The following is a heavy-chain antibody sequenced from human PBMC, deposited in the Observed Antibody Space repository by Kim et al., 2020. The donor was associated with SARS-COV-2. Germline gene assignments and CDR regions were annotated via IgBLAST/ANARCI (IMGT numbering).Heavy chain of an antibody. D-gene: IGHD1-26*01. Sequence: ASVKVSCKASGYTFTSYAMHWVRQAPGQRLEGMGWINAGNGNTKYSQKFQGRVTITRDTSPSTASMELSSLRARDTAVHYFACEFGGGSYRRVLWLGPWG. V-gene: IGHV1-3*01. CDR3: ACEFGGGSYRRVLWLGP. CDR2: INAGNGNT. CDR1: GYTFTSYA. J-gene: IGHJ5*02.